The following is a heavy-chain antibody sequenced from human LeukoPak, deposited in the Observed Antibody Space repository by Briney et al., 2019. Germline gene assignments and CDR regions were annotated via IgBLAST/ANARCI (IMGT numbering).Heavy chain of an antibody. CDR3: ARTYSWSLSRFDY. V-gene: IGHV4-34*01. Sequence: SETLSLTCAVYGGSFSGYYWSWIRQPPGKGLEWIGEINHSGSTNYNPSLKSRVTISVGTSKNQFSLKLSSVTAADTAVYYCARTYSWSLSRFDYWGQGTLVTVSS. D-gene: IGHD3-16*02. J-gene: IGHJ4*02. CDR1: GGSFSGYY. CDR2: INHSGST.